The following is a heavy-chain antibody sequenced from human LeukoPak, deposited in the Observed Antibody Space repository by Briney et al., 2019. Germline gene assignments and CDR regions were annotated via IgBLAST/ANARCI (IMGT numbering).Heavy chain of an antibody. CDR1: GYTFTSYA. V-gene: IGHV1-18*01. D-gene: IGHD3-22*01. Sequence: ASVKVSCKASGYTFTSYAIGWVRQAPGQGLEWMGWVSAYNGATKYAQKFQGRVTMATDTPTTTAYMELRNLRSDDTAVYYCARVDLYWDSSGYSQAANDYWGQGTLVTVSS. J-gene: IGHJ4*02. CDR3: ARVDLYWDSSGYSQAANDY. CDR2: VSAYNGAT.